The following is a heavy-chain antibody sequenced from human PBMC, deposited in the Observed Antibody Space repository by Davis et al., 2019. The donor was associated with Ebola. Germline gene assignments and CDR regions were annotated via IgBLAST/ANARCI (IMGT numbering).Heavy chain of an antibody. CDR3: ARDWSCSSTSCFYYYYYGMDV. D-gene: IGHD2-2*01. CDR2: ISYDGSNK. J-gene: IGHJ6*02. CDR1: GFTFSSYG. Sequence: GESLKISCAASGFTFSSYGMHWVRQAPGKGLEWVAVISYDGSNKYYADSVKGRFTISRDNSKNTLYLQMNSLRAEDTAVYYCARDWSCSSTSCFYYYYYGMDVWGQGTTVTVSS. V-gene: IGHV3-30*03.